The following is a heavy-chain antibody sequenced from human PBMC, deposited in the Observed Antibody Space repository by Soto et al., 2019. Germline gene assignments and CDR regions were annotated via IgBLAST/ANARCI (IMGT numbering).Heavy chain of an antibody. CDR2: IYYSGST. J-gene: IGHJ5*02. CDR1: GCSISSYY. CDR3: ARGPRRIAADGTRGWLET. V-gene: IGHV4-59*01. D-gene: IGHD6-13*01. Sequence: PSSTXSLTCTVAGCSISSYYWSWIRQPPGKGLEWIGYIYYSGSTNYNPSLKSLVTISVDTSKNQFSLKLSSVTAADTAVYYCARGPRRIAADGTRGWLETWGQGTLVTVYS.